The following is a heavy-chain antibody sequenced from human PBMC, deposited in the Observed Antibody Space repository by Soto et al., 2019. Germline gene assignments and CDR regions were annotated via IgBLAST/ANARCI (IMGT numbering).Heavy chain of an antibody. CDR1: GYSFTSYW. V-gene: IGHV5-51*01. Sequence: GESLKISCKGSGYSFTSYWINWVRQMPGKGLEWMGIIYPDDSEIRYSPAFQGQVTISVDKSISTAYLQWSSLKASDSAVYYCARRRGMDVWGQGTTVTVSS. CDR2: IYPDDSEI. J-gene: IGHJ6*02. CDR3: ARRRGMDV.